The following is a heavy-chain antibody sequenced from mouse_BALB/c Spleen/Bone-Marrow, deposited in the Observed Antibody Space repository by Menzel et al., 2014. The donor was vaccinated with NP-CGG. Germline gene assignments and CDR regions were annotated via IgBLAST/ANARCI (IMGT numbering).Heavy chain of an antibody. CDR1: GYTFTSYW. CDR3: ARWLLLDY. V-gene: IGHV1S22*01. Sequence: LQQSGSELVRPGASVKLSCKASGYTFTSYWMHWVKQRPGQGLEWTGNIYPGTGSTNYDEKFKGKATLTVDTSSSTAYMQLSSLTSEDSAVYYCARWLLLDYWGQGTPLTGSS. J-gene: IGHJ2*01. D-gene: IGHD2-3*01. CDR2: IYPGTGST.